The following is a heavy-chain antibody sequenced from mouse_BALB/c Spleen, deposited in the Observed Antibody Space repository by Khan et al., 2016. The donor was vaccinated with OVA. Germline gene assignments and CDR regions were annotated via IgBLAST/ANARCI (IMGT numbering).Heavy chain of an antibody. Sequence: QVQLKQSGAELARPGASVKMSCKASGYTFTSYTMHWVKQRPGQGLEWIGYINPSSGYTNYNQKFKDKATLNADKSSSTAYMQLSSLTSEDSAVYYCAREGAYYRSDGWFAYWGQGTLVTVSA. CDR1: GYTFTSYT. V-gene: IGHV1-4*01. CDR2: INPSSGYT. D-gene: IGHD2-14*01. CDR3: AREGAYYRSDGWFAY. J-gene: IGHJ3*01.